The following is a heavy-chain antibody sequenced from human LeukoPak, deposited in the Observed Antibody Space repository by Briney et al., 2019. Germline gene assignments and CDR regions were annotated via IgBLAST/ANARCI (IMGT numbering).Heavy chain of an antibody. CDR1: GGTFSSYA. CDR3: ARGSIRSNYGMDV. Sequence: SVKVSCKASGGTFSSYAISWVRQAPGQGLEWMGGIIPVFGTANYAQKFQGRVTITADESTSTAYMKLSSLRSEDTAVYYCARGSIRSNYGMDVWGQGTTVTVSS. J-gene: IGHJ6*02. CDR2: IIPVFGTA. V-gene: IGHV1-69*13.